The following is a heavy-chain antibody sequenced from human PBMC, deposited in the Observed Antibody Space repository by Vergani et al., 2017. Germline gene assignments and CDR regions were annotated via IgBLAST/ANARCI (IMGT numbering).Heavy chain of an antibody. CDR3: ARDLMPRFPDDAFDI. D-gene: IGHD3-3*01. V-gene: IGHV1-69*11. Sequence: QVQLVQSGAEVKKPGSSVKVSCKASGGTFSSYAISWVRQAPGQGLEWMGRIIHILGTANYAQKFQGRVTITADESTSTAYMELSSLRSEDTAVYYCARDLMPRFPDDAFDIWGQGTMVTVSS. CDR2: IIHILGTA. CDR1: GGTFSSYA. J-gene: IGHJ3*02.